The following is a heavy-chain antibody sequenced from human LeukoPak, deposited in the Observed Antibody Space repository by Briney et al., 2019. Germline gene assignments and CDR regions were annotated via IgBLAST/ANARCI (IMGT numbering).Heavy chain of an antibody. D-gene: IGHD5-18*01. CDR3: ARAGGGYSYDY. Sequence: SETLSLTCTVSGGSISSYYWSWLRQPPGKGLEWIGYIDYSGSANYNPSLKSRVTISVDTSKSQFSLRLSPVTAADTALYYCARAGGGYSYDYWGQGTLVTVSS. CDR1: GGSISSYY. J-gene: IGHJ4*02. V-gene: IGHV4-59*01. CDR2: IDYSGSA.